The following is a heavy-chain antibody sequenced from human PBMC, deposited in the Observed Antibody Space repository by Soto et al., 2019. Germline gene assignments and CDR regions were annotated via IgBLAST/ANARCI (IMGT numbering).Heavy chain of an antibody. D-gene: IGHD2-15*01. Sequence: SETLSLTCTVSGGSVSSYYWSWIRQPPGKGLEWIGYIYYSGSTNYNPSLKSRVTISVDTSKNQFSLKLSSVTAADTAVYYCARRYGGTFDYWGQGTLVTVSS. CDR3: ARRYGGTFDY. CDR2: IYYSGST. J-gene: IGHJ4*02. CDR1: GGSVSSYY. V-gene: IGHV4-59*08.